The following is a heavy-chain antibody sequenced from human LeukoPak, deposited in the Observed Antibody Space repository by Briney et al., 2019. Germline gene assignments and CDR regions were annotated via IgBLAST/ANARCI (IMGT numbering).Heavy chain of an antibody. V-gene: IGHV3-30*02. D-gene: IGHD6-6*01. CDR2: IRYDGSNK. Sequence: GGSLRLSXAASGFIFSNYAMHWVRQAPGKGLEWVTFIRYDGSNKYYAESVKGRFTISRDNSKNTLYLQMNSLRAEDTAVYYCAKAIHSSSSGVVDYWGQGTLVTVSS. CDR1: GFIFSNYA. CDR3: AKAIHSSSSGVVDY. J-gene: IGHJ4*02.